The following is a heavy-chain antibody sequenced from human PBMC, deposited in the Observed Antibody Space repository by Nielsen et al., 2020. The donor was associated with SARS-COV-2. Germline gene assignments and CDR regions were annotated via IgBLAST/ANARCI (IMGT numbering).Heavy chain of an antibody. CDR2: INPNSGGT. CDR1: GYTFTSYG. J-gene: IGHJ4*02. D-gene: IGHD3-22*01. CDR3: ARVSHYYDSSGYTY. Sequence: ASVKVSCKASGYTFTSYGISWVRQAPGQGLEWMGRINPNSGGTNYAQKFQGRVTMTRDTSISTAYMELSRLRSDDTAVYYCARVSHYYDSSGYTYWGQGTLVTVSS. V-gene: IGHV1-2*06.